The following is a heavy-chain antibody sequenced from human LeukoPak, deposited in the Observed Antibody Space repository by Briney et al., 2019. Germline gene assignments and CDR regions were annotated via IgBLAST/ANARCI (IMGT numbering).Heavy chain of an antibody. Sequence: GESLKISCKGSGYSFTSYWIGWVRQMPGKGLEWMGIIYPGDSDTRYSPSFQGQVTISADKSISTAYLQWSSLKASDTAMYYCARTDSSSWYKKGGRASYYYYGMDVWGQGTTVTVSS. V-gene: IGHV5-51*01. J-gene: IGHJ6*02. CDR2: IYPGDSDT. CDR1: GYSFTSYW. D-gene: IGHD6-13*01. CDR3: ARTDSSSWYKKGGRASYYYYGMDV.